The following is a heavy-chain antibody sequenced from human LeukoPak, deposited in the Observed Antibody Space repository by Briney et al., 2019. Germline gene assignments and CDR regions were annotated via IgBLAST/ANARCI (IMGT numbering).Heavy chain of an antibody. D-gene: IGHD1-14*01. CDR1: GLTFRNYA. CDR3: AKDYRGSGEVGETGPLDY. J-gene: IGHJ4*02. V-gene: IGHV3-23*01. CDR2: MDQGGGII. Sequence: PGGSLRLSCIASGLTFRNYAMSWVRQASAKGLEWVAGMDQGGGIIQYADSVKGRFTISRDNSKNTLHLQMSSLRAEDTAVYYCAKDYRGSGEVGETGPLDYWGQGTLVTVSS.